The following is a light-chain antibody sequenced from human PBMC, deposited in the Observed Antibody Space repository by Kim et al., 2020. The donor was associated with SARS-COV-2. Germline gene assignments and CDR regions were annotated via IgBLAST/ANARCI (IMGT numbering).Light chain of an antibody. V-gene: IGLV3-19*01. Sequence: ALGQTVRITCQGDSLKTNYATWNQQKPGQAPIVVTYGKNNRPSGIPDRFSGSSSGNTASLTVTGAQAVDEADYYCNSRDNSGDHVVFGGGTQLTVL. J-gene: IGLJ2*01. CDR3: NSRDNSGDHVV. CDR2: GKN. CDR1: SLKTNY.